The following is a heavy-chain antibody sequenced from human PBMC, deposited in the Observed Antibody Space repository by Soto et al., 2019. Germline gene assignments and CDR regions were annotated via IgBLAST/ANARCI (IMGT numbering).Heavy chain of an antibody. CDR2: ISYDGSNK. V-gene: IGHV3-30-3*01. J-gene: IGHJ6*02. CDR3: ARDFPGSSSRYHYYYGMEV. Sequence: GGSLRLSCAASGFTFSSYAMHWVRQAPGKGLEWVAVISYDGSNKYYADSVKGRFTISRDNSKNTLYLQMNSLRAEDTAVYYCARDFPGSSSRYHYYYGMEVWGQGTTVTVYS. CDR1: GFTFSSYA. D-gene: IGHD6-13*01.